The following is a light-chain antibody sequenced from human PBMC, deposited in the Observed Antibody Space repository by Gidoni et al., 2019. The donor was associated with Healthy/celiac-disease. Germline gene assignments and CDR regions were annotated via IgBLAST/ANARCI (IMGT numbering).Light chain of an antibody. Sequence: IVLTQSPATLSLPPGERATLSCRASQSVSSYLAWYQQKPGQAPRLLIYDASNRATGIPARFSGSGSGTDFTLTISSLEPEDFAVYYCQQRSNWPATFGGGTKVEIK. CDR2: DAS. J-gene: IGKJ4*01. CDR3: QQRSNWPAT. V-gene: IGKV3-11*01. CDR1: QSVSSY.